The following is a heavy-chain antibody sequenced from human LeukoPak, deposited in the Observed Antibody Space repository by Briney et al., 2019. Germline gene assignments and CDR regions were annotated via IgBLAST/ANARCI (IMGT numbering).Heavy chain of an antibody. V-gene: IGHV4-30-2*01. D-gene: IGHD6-6*01. J-gene: IGHJ4*02. CDR1: GGSISSGGYY. CDR2: IYHSGST. Sequence: SETLSLTCTVSGGSISSGGYYWSWIRQPPGKGLEWIGYIYHSGSTNYNPSLKSRVTISVDTSKNQFSLKLSSVTAADTAVYYCARLSPPRYSSSRGFDYWGQGTLVTVSS. CDR3: ARLSPPRYSSSRGFDY.